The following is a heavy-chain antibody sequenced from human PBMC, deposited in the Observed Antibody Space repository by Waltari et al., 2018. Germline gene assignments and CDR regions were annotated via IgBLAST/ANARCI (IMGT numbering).Heavy chain of an antibody. CDR1: GFSVNVYT. Sequence: EVQLVESGGGLVKPGGSLRLSCAASGFSVNVYTMNWVRQTPGKGLEWVSSIGSSSTYTYYADSVKGRFTISRDNAAHSLYLEMNALRPEDTGVYYCASHPEDFYYYMDVWGKGTTVTVSS. V-gene: IGHV3-21*06. J-gene: IGHJ6*03. CDR2: IGSSSTYT. CDR3: ASHPEDFYYYMDV.